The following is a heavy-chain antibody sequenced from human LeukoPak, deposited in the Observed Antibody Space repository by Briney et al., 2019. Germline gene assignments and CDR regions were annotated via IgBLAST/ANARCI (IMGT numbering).Heavy chain of an antibody. CDR3: ARDFYSSGWYGADY. D-gene: IGHD6-19*01. Sequence: PGGSLRLSCAASGFTFSSDWMHWVRQTPGEGLVWVSCINADGSRTTYADSVKGRFTISRDNAKNTLYLQMNSLRVEDTAVYYCARDFYSSGWYGADYWGQGTLVTVSS. V-gene: IGHV3-74*01. J-gene: IGHJ4*02. CDR1: GFTFSSDW. CDR2: INADGSRT.